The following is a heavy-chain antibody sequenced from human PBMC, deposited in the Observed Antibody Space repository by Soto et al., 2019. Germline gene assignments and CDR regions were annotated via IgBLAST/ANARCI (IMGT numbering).Heavy chain of an antibody. V-gene: IGHV3-66*01. CDR1: GFTVSSNY. Sequence: GGSLRLSCAASGFTVSSNYMSWVRQAPGKGLEWVSVIYSGGSTYYADSVKGRFTISRDNSKNTLYLQMNSLRAEDTAVYYCARDVYDSSGYYLEYFQHWRQGTLVTVSS. J-gene: IGHJ1*01. D-gene: IGHD3-22*01. CDR2: IYSGGST. CDR3: ARDVYDSSGYYLEYFQH.